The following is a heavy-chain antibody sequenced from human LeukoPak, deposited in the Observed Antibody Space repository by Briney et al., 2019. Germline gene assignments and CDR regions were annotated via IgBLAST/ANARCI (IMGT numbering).Heavy chain of an antibody. CDR3: ASLNHYYGSGSRAFDI. J-gene: IGHJ3*02. D-gene: IGHD3-10*01. V-gene: IGHV4-30-4*01. CDR2: IYYSGST. CDR1: GGSISSGDYY. Sequence: ASQTLSLTCTVSGGSISSGDYYWSWIRQPPGKGLEWIGYIYYSGSTYYNPSLKSRVTISVDTSKNQFSLKLSSVTAADTAVYYCASLNHYYGSGSRAFDIWGQGTMVTVSS.